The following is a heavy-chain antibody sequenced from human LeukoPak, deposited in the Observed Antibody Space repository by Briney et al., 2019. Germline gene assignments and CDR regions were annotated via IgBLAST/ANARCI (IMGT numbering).Heavy chain of an antibody. CDR3: ARVEVAVAIDY. CDR2: ISSSSTI. CDR1: GLTFSDYY. Sequence: GGSLRFSCAASGLTFSDYYMNWVRQAPGKGLEWVSSISSSSTIYYADSVKGRFTISRDNAKNSLYLQMNSLRAEDTAVYYCARVEVAVAIDYWGHGTLVTVSS. J-gene: IGHJ4*01. D-gene: IGHD6-19*01. V-gene: IGHV3-69-1*01.